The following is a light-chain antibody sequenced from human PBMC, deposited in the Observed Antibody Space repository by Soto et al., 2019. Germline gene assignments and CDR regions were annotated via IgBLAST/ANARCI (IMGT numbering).Light chain of an antibody. J-gene: IGKJ4*01. Sequence: AIQMTQSPSSLSASVGDRVTITCRASQGIRNDLGWYQQKPGKAPKVLIHAASSLQSGVPSRFSGSGSGTDFTLTISSLQPEDYGTYYCLQDYNYPLTFGGGIQVEIK. CDR1: QGIRND. CDR3: LQDYNYPLT. V-gene: IGKV1-6*01. CDR2: AAS.